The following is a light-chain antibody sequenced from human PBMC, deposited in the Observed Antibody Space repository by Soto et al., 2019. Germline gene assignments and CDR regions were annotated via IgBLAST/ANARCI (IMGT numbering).Light chain of an antibody. CDR3: QQYGSSPLFT. J-gene: IGKJ3*01. Sequence: EIVLTQSPGTLSLSPGERATLSCRASQTVTNNYLAWYQQKPGLAPRLLIFGASSRATGIPDRFGGSGSGTDFTLTISSLELEDFAVYYCQQYGSSPLFTFGPGTKVDFK. CDR2: GAS. V-gene: IGKV3-20*01. CDR1: QTVTNNY.